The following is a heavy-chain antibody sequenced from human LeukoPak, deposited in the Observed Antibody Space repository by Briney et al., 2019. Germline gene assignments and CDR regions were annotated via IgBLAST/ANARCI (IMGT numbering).Heavy chain of an antibody. CDR3: ARDNPYSSSWFRDGMDV. CDR2: INPNGGST. Sequence: VSVKVSCKASGYTFTSYYMHWVRQAPGQGLEWMGIINPNGGSTSYAQKFQGRVTMTRDTSTSTVYMELSSLRSEDTAVYYCARDNPYSSSWFRDGMDVWGQGTTVTVSS. J-gene: IGHJ6*02. V-gene: IGHV1-46*01. CDR1: GYTFTSYY. D-gene: IGHD6-13*01.